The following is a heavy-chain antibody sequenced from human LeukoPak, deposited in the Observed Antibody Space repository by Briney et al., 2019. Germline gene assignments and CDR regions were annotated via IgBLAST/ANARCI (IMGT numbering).Heavy chain of an antibody. D-gene: IGHD6-6*01. J-gene: IGHJ4*02. Sequence: PGGSLRLSCAASGFTFSSYAMHWVRQAPGKGLEYVSAISSNGGSTYYANSVKGRFTISRDNSKNTLYLQMGSLRAKDMAVYYCARGLPRSDYWGQGTLVTVSS. CDR2: ISSNGGST. CDR3: ARGLPRSDY. CDR1: GFTFSSYA. V-gene: IGHV3-64*01.